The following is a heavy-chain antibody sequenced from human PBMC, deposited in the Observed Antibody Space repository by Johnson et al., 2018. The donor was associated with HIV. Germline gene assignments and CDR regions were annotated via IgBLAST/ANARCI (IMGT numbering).Heavy chain of an antibody. CDR1: GFTFSSYA. D-gene: IGHD3-22*01. CDR3: TTAGSSGSAHAFDI. CDR2: INWNGGST. J-gene: IGHJ3*02. V-gene: IGHV3-NL1*01. Sequence: QVQLVESGGGVVQPGRSLRLSCAASGFTFSSYAMHWVRQAPGKGLEWVSGINWNGGSTGYADSVKGRFTISRDDSKNTLFLQMNSLKIEDTATYYCTTAGSSGSAHAFDIWGQGTRVTVSS.